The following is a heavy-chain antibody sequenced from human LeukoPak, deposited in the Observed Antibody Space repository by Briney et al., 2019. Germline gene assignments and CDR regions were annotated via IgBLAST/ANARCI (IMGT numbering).Heavy chain of an antibody. CDR2: IYPGDSDT. D-gene: IGHD4-17*01. CDR1: GYSFTSYW. Sequence: GESLKISCKGSGYSFTSYWIGWVRQKPGKGLEWMGIIYPGDSDTRYSPSFQGQVTISADKSISTAYLQWSSLKASDTAMYYCARHVVVPTTVTTLDYWGQGTLVTVSS. V-gene: IGHV5-51*01. J-gene: IGHJ4*02. CDR3: ARHVVVPTTVTTLDY.